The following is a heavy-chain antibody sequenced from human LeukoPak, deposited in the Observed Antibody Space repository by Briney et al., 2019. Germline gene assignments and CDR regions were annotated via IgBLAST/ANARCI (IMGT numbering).Heavy chain of an antibody. J-gene: IGHJ4*02. Sequence: GGSLRLSCAASGFTFSAYSMNWVRQAPGKGLEWISYIGTSSGNTKYADSVKGRFTISGDKAKNSLYLQMNSLRVEDTAVYYCARDYKYAFDNWGQGTLVTVSS. D-gene: IGHD5-24*01. CDR1: GFTFSAYS. V-gene: IGHV3-48*01. CDR2: IGTSSGNT. CDR3: ARDYKYAFDN.